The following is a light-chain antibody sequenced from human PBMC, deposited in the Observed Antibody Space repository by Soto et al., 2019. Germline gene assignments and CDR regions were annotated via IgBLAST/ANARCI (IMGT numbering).Light chain of an antibody. J-gene: IGKJ1*01. CDR3: QQYTTSSWT. CDR1: QSVSNS. CDR2: DAS. V-gene: IGKV3-11*01. Sequence: EIVLTQSPATLSLSPGERATRSCRASQSVSNSLAWFQQKPGQAPRLLIYDASNRATGIPARFSGSGSGTDFTLTISRLEPEDFAVYYCQQYTTSSWTFGQGTKVDIK.